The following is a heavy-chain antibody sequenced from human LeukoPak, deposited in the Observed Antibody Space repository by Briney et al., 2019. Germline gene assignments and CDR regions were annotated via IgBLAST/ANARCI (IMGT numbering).Heavy chain of an antibody. D-gene: IGHD4-17*01. V-gene: IGHV4-59*01. CDR3: ARDQTTVTTWSAFDI. Sequence: SETLSLTCTVSGGSISSYYWSWIRQPPGKGLEWIGYIYYSGSTSYNPSLNSRVTISLDTSKNQFSLKLSSVTAADTAVYYCARDQTTVTTWSAFDIWGQGAMVTVSS. CDR2: IYYSGST. CDR1: GGSISSYY. J-gene: IGHJ3*02.